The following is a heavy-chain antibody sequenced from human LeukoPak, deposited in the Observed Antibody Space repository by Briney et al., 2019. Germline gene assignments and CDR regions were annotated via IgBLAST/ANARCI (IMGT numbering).Heavy chain of an antibody. Sequence: GRSLRLSCAASGFTFDDYAMHWVRQAPGKGLEWVSGISWNSGSIGYADSVKGPFTIPRDKAKKSLYLQKNKLRAEDTALYYFAKSLRNFDRWGGGLDYWGQGTLVTVSS. D-gene: IGHD3-9*01. CDR3: AKSLRNFDRWGGGLDY. J-gene: IGHJ4*02. CDR2: ISWNSGSI. CDR1: GFTFDDYA. V-gene: IGHV3-9*01.